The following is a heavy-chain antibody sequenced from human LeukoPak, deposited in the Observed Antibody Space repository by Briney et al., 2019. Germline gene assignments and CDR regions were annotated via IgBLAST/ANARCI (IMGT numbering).Heavy chain of an antibody. D-gene: IGHD1-7*01. J-gene: IGHJ6*03. CDR1: GGSISSYY. CDR3: ARGHRELGDCYYYMDV. Sequence: PSETLSLTCTVSGGSISSYYWSRIRQPAGKGLEWIGRIYTSGSTNYNPSLKSRVTMSVDTSKNQFSLKLSSVTAADTAVYYCARGHRELGDCYYYMDVWGKGTTVTVSS. V-gene: IGHV4-4*07. CDR2: IYTSGST.